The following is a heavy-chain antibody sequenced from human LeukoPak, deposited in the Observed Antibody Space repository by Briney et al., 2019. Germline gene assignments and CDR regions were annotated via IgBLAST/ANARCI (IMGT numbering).Heavy chain of an antibody. J-gene: IGHJ4*02. V-gene: IGHV3-30*03. D-gene: IGHD3-10*01. CDR1: GFTFSSYW. CDR2: TSSDLNVK. CDR3: AREGYYGSGSPPSLYFDY. Sequence: GGSLRLSCAASGFTFSSYWMSWVRQAPGKGLEWVAVTSSDLNVKLYADSVKGRFTISRDNSRSTLYLQMNSLRPEDTAIYYCAREGYYGSGSPPSLYFDYWGQGTLVTVSS.